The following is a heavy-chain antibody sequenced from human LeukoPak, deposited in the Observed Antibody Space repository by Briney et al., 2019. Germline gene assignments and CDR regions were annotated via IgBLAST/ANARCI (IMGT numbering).Heavy chain of an antibody. CDR1: GGTFISYA. D-gene: IGHD2-2*01. J-gene: IGHJ5*02. V-gene: IGHV1-69*01. CDR3: ATCSSTSCHSLDNWFDP. Sequence: SVTVSCKASGGTFISYAISWVRQAPGQGLEWMGQIIPIFGTANYAQKFQGRVTITADESTSTAYMELSSLRSEDTAVYYCATCSSTSCHSLDNWFDPWGQGTLVTVSS. CDR2: IIPIFGTA.